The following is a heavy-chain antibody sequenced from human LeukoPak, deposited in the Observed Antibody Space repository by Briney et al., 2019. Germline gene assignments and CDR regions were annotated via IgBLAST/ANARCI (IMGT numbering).Heavy chain of an antibody. D-gene: IGHD1-26*01. Sequence: PSQTLSLTCTVSGGSISSGGYYWSWIRQHPGKGLEWIGYIYYSGSTYYNPSLKSRVTISVDTSKNQFSLKLSSVTAADTAVYYCARGGSYYWYFDLWGRGTLVTVSS. V-gene: IGHV4-31*03. CDR3: ARGGSYYWYFDL. CDR2: IYYSGST. CDR1: GGSISSGGYY. J-gene: IGHJ2*01.